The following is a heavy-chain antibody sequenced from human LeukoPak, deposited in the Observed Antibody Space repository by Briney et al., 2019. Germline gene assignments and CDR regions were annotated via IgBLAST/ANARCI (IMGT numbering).Heavy chain of an antibody. D-gene: IGHD2/OR15-2a*01. CDR2: MRSKANSFVT. Sequence: PGGSLKLSCVASGFTFSGSTIHWVRQASGKGLEWVGRMRSKANSFVTTYAASVKGRFTISRDDSKSTAYLQMNSLKAEDTAVYSCTVLQSGGNWFDPWGPGTLVTVSS. CDR1: GFTFSGST. J-gene: IGHJ5*02. V-gene: IGHV3-73*01. CDR3: TVLQSGGNWFDP.